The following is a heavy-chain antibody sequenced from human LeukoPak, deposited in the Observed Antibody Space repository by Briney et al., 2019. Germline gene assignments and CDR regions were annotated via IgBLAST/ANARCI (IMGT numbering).Heavy chain of an antibody. V-gene: IGHV3-23*01. CDR2: IGGSGAGT. J-gene: IGHJ4*02. Sequence: GGSLRLSCAVSGITLSNYGMSWVRQAPGKGLEWVAGIGGSGAGTNYADSVKGRFTISRDNSKNTLYLQMNSLRAEDTAVYYCARDLARGVPADYWGQGTLVTVSS. CDR3: ARDLARGVPADY. CDR1: GITLSNYG. D-gene: IGHD3-10*01.